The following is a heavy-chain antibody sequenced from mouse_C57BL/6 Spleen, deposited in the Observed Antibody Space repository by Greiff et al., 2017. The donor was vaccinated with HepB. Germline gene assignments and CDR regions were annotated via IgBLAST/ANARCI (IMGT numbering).Heavy chain of an antibody. Sequence: QVQLQQSGAELVKPGASVKMSCKASGYTFTSYWITWVKQRPGQGLEWIGDIYPGSGSTNYNEKFKSKATLTVDTSSSTAYMQLSSLTSEDSAVYYCARANWENNAMDYWGQGTSVTVSS. CDR2: IYPGSGST. V-gene: IGHV1-55*01. J-gene: IGHJ4*01. D-gene: IGHD4-1*01. CDR3: ARANWENNAMDY. CDR1: GYTFTSYW.